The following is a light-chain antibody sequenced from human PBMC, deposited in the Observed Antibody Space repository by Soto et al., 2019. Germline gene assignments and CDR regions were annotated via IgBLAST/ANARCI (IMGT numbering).Light chain of an antibody. Sequence: QSVLTQPPSASGSPGQSVTISCTGTSSDVGGYNDVSWYQQPTGHAPKLMIYEVSKRPSGVHDRFSGYKSGNTASLTVSGLQAEDEADYYCRSYESSNNLVFGGGTKLTVL. CDR3: RSYESSNNLV. CDR2: EVS. J-gene: IGLJ3*02. V-gene: IGLV2-8*01. CDR1: SSDVGGYND.